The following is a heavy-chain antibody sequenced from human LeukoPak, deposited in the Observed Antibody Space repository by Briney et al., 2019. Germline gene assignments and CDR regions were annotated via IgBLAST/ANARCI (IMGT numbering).Heavy chain of an antibody. J-gene: IGHJ4*02. CDR3: ARGISGYFGTSGYYYDY. CDR2: IYHSGSI. D-gene: IGHD3-22*01. Sequence: SETLSLTCAVSGDSISSNYWWTWVRQPPGKGLEWIGEIYHSGSINYNPSLKNRVTLSIDKSNNQFSLRLSSLSAADTAVYYCARGISGYFGTSGYYYDYWGQGTPVTVSS. CDR1: GDSISSNYW. V-gene: IGHV4-4*02.